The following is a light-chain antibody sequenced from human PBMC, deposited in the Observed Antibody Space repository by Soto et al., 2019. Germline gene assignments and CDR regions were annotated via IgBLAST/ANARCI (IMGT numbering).Light chain of an antibody. CDR1: QSVSSY. Sequence: EIVLTQSPATLSLSPGERATLSCRASQSVSSYFAWYQQKPGQAPRLLIYDASNRATGIPARFSGSGSGTDFTLTISSLEPEDFAVYYCQQLSNWTFGQGTKVEI. J-gene: IGKJ1*01. V-gene: IGKV3-11*01. CDR3: QQLSNWT. CDR2: DAS.